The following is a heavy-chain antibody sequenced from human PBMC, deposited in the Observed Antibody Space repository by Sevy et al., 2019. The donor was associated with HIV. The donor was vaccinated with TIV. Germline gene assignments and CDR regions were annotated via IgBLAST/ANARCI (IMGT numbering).Heavy chain of an antibody. CDR3: ARGATFYSDSSGRVLSVLGAFDI. J-gene: IGHJ3*02. CDR1: GFTVSSNY. V-gene: IGHV3-53*01. CDR2: IFSGGGT. D-gene: IGHD3-22*01. Sequence: GGSLRLSCAASGFTVSSNYMSWVRQAPGKGLEWVSIIFSGGGTYYADSVQGRFTISRDNSKNMVYLQMNSLGAEDTALCYCARGATFYSDSSGRVLSVLGAFDIWGRGTMVTVSS.